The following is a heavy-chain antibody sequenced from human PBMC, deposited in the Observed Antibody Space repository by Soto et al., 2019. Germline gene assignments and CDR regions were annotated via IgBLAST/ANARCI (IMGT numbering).Heavy chain of an antibody. D-gene: IGHD2-8*01. CDR1: GGSISSSNW. V-gene: IGHV4-4*02. CDR3: ARIDPPLMLAWFDP. CDR2: IYHSGST. Sequence: PSETLSLTCAVSGGSISSSNWWSWVRQPPGKGLEWIGEIYHSGSTNYNPSLKSRVTISVHKSKNQFSLKLTSVTAADTAVYYCARIDPPLMLAWFDPWGQGTLVTVSS. J-gene: IGHJ5*02.